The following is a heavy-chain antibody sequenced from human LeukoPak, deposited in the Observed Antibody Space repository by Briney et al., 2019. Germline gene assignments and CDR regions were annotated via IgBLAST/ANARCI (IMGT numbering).Heavy chain of an antibody. CDR2: INTGGSST. D-gene: IGHD2-21*02. CDR3: ARTAREGTIVVVTGAFDI. CDR1: GFTFSSYA. Sequence: GGSLRLSCAASGFTFSSYAMHWVRQAPGKGLVWVSRINTGGSSTNYADSVKGRFTISRDNAKNTLYLQMNSLRAEDTVVYYCARTAREGTIVVVTGAFDIWGQGTMVTVSS. J-gene: IGHJ3*02. V-gene: IGHV3-74*01.